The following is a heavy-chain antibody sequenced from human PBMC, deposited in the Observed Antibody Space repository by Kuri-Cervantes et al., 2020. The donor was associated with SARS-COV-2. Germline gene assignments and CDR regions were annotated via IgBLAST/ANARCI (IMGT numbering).Heavy chain of an antibody. D-gene: IGHD1-26*01. Sequence: GGSLRLSCAASGFTFSSYAMHWVRQAPGKGLEWVAVISYDGSNKYYADSVKGRFTISRDNSKDTLYLQMNSLRAEDTAVYYCATLMGWELPAYYYYYYMDVWGKGTTVTVSS. J-gene: IGHJ6*03. CDR1: GFTFSSYA. V-gene: IGHV3-30-3*01. CDR3: ATLMGWELPAYYYYYYMDV. CDR2: ISYDGSNK.